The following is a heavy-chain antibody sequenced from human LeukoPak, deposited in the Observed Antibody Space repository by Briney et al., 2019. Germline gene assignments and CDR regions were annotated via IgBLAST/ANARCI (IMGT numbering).Heavy chain of an antibody. CDR3: AIFDFLFGEIDNWFDP. CDR1: GYSFTSYW. Sequence: GESLKISCKGSGYSFTSYWIGWVRQMPGKGLEWMGIIYPGDSDTRYSPSLQGQVTISADKSISTAYLQWSSLKASDTAMYYCAIFDFLFGEIDNWFDPWGQGTLVTVSS. CDR2: IYPGDSDT. J-gene: IGHJ5*02. V-gene: IGHV5-51*01. D-gene: IGHD3-3*01.